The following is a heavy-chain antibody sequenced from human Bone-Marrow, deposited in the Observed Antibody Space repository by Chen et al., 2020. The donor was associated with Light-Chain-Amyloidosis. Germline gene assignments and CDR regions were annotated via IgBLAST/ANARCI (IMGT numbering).Heavy chain of an antibody. V-gene: IGHV3-30*02. CDR2: MRYDDRDK. CDR1: GFTFSTSA. J-gene: IGHJ4*02. Sequence: QVQLVESGGGVVQPGGSLRLSCVASGFTFSTSAMHWVRQAPGKGLEWVAFMRYDDRDKYYADSVKGRFTISRDNSKNTLYLEMSSLRVEDTAVYYCAKIYYDSSGYYFDYWGQGTLVTVSS. CDR3: AKIYYDSSGYYFDY. D-gene: IGHD3-22*01.